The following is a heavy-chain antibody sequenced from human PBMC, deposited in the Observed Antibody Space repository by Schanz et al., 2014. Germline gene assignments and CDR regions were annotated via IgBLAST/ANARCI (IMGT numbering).Heavy chain of an antibody. CDR1: GFGFDDYA. J-gene: IGHJ4*02. Sequence: EVQLVESGGGVVRPGGSLRLSCAASGFGFDDYAMSWVRQAPGKGLEWVSGINWNGGSTGYADSVKGRFTISRDNAKNSLYLQMNGRRAEDTAVFYCARDGAELYYFDDWGQGTLVTVSS. V-gene: IGHV3-20*04. D-gene: IGHD1-1*01. CDR3: ARDGAELYYFDD. CDR2: INWNGGST.